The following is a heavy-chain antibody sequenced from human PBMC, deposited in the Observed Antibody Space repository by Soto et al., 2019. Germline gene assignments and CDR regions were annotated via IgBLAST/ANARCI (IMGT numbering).Heavy chain of an antibody. J-gene: IGHJ6*03. Sequence: ASVKLSCKASGYTFTSYYMHWVRQAPGQGHEWMGIINPSGGSTSYAQKFQGRVTMTRDTSTSTVYMELSSLRSEDTAVYYCARHRLNDCTCDGYYHYHRAVWSKGTTVXVSS. V-gene: IGHV1-46*01. CDR1: GYTFTSYY. D-gene: IGHD2-21*02. CDR3: ARHRLNDCTCDGYYHYHRAV. CDR2: INPSGGST.